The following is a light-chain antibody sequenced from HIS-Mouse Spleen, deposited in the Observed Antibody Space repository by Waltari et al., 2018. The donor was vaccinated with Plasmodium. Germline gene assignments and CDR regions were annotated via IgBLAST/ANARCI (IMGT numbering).Light chain of an antibody. CDR3: YSTDSSGNHRV. CDR2: EDS. CDR1: AFPKKY. V-gene: IGLV3-10*01. Sequence: YDLTPPPPSSASPGQTASTTCAGDAFPKKYAYWYQQKSGQAPVLVIYEDSKRPSGIPERVSGSSSGTMATLTISGAQVEDEADYYCYSTDSSGNHRVFGGGTKLTVL. J-gene: IGLJ3*02.